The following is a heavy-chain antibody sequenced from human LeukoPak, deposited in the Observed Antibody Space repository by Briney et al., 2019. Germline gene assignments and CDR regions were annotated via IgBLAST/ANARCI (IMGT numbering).Heavy chain of an antibody. Sequence: ASVKVSCKASGYTFTSYAIHWVRQAPGQGLEWMGWITPSGGTNYPQKFQGRVAITWDTSITTAYMDLSRPTSDDTAVFYCARDRYGDGFAHLDYWGQGALVTVSS. CDR3: ARDRYGDGFAHLDY. V-gene: IGHV1-2*02. J-gene: IGHJ4*02. CDR1: GYTFTSYA. D-gene: IGHD5-24*01. CDR2: ITPSGGT.